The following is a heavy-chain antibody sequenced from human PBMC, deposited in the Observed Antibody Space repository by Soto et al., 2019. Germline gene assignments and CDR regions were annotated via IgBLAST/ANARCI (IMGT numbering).Heavy chain of an antibody. Sequence: ASVKVSCKASGYTFTSYGISWVRQAPGQGLEWMGWISVYNGNTNYAQKLQGRVTMTTDTSTSTAYMELRSLRSDDTAVYYCARDLKSCISTSCYAGGYYYYYGMDVWGQGTTVTVSS. CDR3: ARDLKSCISTSCYAGGYYYYYGMDV. CDR1: GYTFTSYG. CDR2: ISVYNGNT. D-gene: IGHD2-2*01. V-gene: IGHV1-18*01. J-gene: IGHJ6*02.